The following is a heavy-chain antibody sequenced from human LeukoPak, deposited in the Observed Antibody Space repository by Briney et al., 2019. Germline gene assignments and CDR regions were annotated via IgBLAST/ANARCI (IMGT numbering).Heavy chain of an antibody. D-gene: IGHD5-18*01. J-gene: IGHJ6*02. CDR2: IYSGGST. CDR1: GFTVSSNY. CDR3: ARGPTDTAMARSRYYYYGMDV. Sequence: PGGSLRLSCAASGFTVSSNYMSWVRQAPGKGLEWVSVIYSGGSTYYADSVKGRFTISRDNSKNTLYLQMNSLRAEDTAVYYCARGPTDTAMARSRYYYYGMDVWGQGTTVTVSS. V-gene: IGHV3-66*01.